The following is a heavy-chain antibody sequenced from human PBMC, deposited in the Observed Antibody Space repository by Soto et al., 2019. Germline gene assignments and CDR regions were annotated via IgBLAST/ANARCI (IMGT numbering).Heavy chain of an antibody. CDR1: GFTFSNAW. Sequence: GGSLRLSCAASGFTFSNAWMNWVRQAPGKGLEWVGRIKSKTDGGTTDYAAPVKGRFTISRDDSKNTLYLQMNSLKTEDTAVYYCTTSAVPAAVWGKSQAKYYYYYGMDVWGQGTTVAVSS. D-gene: IGHD2-2*01. CDR3: TTSAVPAAVWGKSQAKYYYYYGMDV. CDR2: IKSKTDGGTT. J-gene: IGHJ6*02. V-gene: IGHV3-15*07.